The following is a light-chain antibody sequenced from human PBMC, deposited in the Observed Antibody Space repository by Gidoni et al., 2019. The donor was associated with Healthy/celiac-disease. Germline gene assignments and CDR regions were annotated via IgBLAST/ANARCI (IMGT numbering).Light chain of an antibody. CDR3: QQYLLT. Sequence: DIVMTQSPDSLAVSLGERATINCKSSQSVLYSSNNKNYLAWYKQNPGQPPKLLIYWASTRESVVPDRFSGCGSGTDFTLTISSLQAEDVAVYYCQQYLLTFGGGTKVEIK. V-gene: IGKV4-1*01. J-gene: IGKJ4*02. CDR1: QSVLYSSNNKNY. CDR2: WAS.